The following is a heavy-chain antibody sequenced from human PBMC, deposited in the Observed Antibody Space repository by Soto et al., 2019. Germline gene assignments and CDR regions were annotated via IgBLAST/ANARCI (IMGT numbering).Heavy chain of an antibody. V-gene: IGHV1-69*01. D-gene: IGHD1-7*01. CDR1: GGTFSSYA. CDR2: LIPIFGTA. J-gene: IGHJ6*02. CDR3: ARGTGTTGLGYYGMDV. Sequence: QVQLVQSGAEVKKPGSSVKVSCKASGGTFSSYAISWVRQAPGQGLEWMGGLIPIFGTANYAQKIQGRVTITADESTSTAYMELSSLRSEDTAVYYCARGTGTTGLGYYGMDVWGQGTTVTVSS.